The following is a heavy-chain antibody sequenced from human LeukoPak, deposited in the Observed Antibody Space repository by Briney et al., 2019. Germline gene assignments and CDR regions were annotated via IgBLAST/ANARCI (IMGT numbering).Heavy chain of an antibody. CDR2: IWYDGSYK. CDR3: AKGGPDPGENYYFDY. J-gene: IGHJ4*02. Sequence: PGGSLRLSCAASVFTFSNCCMHWVRQAPCKGLEWVVVIWYDGSYKYYADSVKGRFTISRDNSKKMLYLQLSSLRAEDTAVYFCAKGGPDPGENYYFDYWGQGTLVTVSS. D-gene: IGHD3-10*01. V-gene: IGHV3-33*06. CDR1: VFTFSNCC.